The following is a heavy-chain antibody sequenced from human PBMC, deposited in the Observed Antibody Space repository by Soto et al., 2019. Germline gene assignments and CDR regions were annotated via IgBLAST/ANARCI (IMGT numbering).Heavy chain of an antibody. CDR2: IYHSGST. Sequence: PSETLSLTCAVSGGSISGGGYSWSWIRQPPGKGLEWIGYIYHSGSTYYNPSLKSRVTISVDRSTNQLSLKLSSVTAADTAVYYCARAGYSSGYYGEFPPGGAFDYWGQGTLVTVSS. CDR3: ARAGYSSGYYGEFPPGGAFDY. V-gene: IGHV4-30-2*01. D-gene: IGHD3-22*01. J-gene: IGHJ4*02. CDR1: GGSISGGGYS.